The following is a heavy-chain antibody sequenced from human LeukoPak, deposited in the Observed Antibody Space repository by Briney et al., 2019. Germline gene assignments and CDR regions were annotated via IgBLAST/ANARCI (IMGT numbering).Heavy chain of an antibody. J-gene: IGHJ3*02. CDR2: ISWNSGSI. CDR3: AKAPGYGSGSYWAFDI. V-gene: IGHV3-9*01. D-gene: IGHD3-10*01. Sequence: GGSLRLPCAASGFTFDDYAMHWVRQAPGKGLEWVSGISWNSGSIGYADSVKGRFTISRDNAKNSLYLQMNSLRAEDTALYYCAKAPGYGSGSYWAFDIWGQGTMVTVPS. CDR1: GFTFDDYA.